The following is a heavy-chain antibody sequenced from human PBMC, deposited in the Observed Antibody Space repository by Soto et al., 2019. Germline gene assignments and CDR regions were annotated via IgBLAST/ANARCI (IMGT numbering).Heavy chain of an antibody. CDR2: INHSGST. CDR3: AGDPSKEAAAINWFDP. D-gene: IGHD2-2*01. CDR1: GGSFSGYY. J-gene: IGHJ5*02. V-gene: IGHV4-34*01. Sequence: SETLSLTCAVYGGSFSGYYWSWIRQPPGKGLEWIGEINHSGSTNYNPSLKSRVTISVDTSKNQFSLKLSSVTAADTAVYYCAGDPSKEAAAINWFDPWGQGTLVTVSS.